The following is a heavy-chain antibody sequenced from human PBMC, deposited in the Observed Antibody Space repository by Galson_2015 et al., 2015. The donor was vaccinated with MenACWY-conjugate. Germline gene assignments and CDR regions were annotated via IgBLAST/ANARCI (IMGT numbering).Heavy chain of an antibody. Sequence: SLRLSCAASGFTFSSYSMNWVRQAPGKGLEWVSSVSSSSSYIYYADSVKGRFTISRDNAKNSLYLQMNSLRAEDTAVYYCARFYCSGGSCYSFGDYWGQGTLVTVSS. CDR3: ARFYCSGGSCYSFGDY. D-gene: IGHD2-15*01. J-gene: IGHJ4*02. V-gene: IGHV3-21*01. CDR1: GFTFSSYS. CDR2: VSSSSSYI.